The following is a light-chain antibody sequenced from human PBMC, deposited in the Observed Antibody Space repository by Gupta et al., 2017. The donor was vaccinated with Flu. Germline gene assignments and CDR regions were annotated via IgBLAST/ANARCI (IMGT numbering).Light chain of an antibody. Sequence: EIVLTQSPATLSLSPGERATLSCRASQSVSDNYLAWYQQKPGQAPRLLIFSASRRASAIPDRFSGSGSGTEFTLTISRREPEDFAVYYCQQQDFSPPTFGGGTKVDI. CDR3: QQQDFSPPT. V-gene: IGKV3-20*01. CDR2: SAS. CDR1: QSVSDNY. J-gene: IGKJ4*01.